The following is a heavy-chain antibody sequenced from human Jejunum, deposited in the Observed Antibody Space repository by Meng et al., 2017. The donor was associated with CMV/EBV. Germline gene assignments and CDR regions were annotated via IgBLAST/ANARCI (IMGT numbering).Heavy chain of an antibody. CDR3: ARAIDYGDPNWFDT. CDR2: ISGSSTYI. CDR1: GFTFTSYS. D-gene: IGHD4-17*01. J-gene: IGHJ5*02. Sequence: GFTFTSYSITWVRQAPGKGLEWLSYISGSSTYIYHADSVKGRFTISRDNAKNSVYLQMNGLRAEDAAVYYCARAIDYGDPNWFDTWGQGTLVTVSS. V-gene: IGHV3-21*01.